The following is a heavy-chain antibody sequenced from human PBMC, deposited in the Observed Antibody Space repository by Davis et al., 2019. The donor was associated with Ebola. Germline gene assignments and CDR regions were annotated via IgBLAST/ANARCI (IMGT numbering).Heavy chain of an antibody. CDR3: ASLRRTITGMDDGFDI. CDR1: GNSFSSLW. D-gene: IGHD1-20*01. Sequence: GGSLRLSCKGSGNSFSSLWIAWVRQMPGKGLEWMGIIYTGDSDTRYSPSFRGQVTISADKSTKTAFLQWSSLKASDTAMYYCASLRRTITGMDDGFDIWGQGTMVTVCS. CDR2: IYTGDSDT. J-gene: IGHJ3*02. V-gene: IGHV5-51*01.